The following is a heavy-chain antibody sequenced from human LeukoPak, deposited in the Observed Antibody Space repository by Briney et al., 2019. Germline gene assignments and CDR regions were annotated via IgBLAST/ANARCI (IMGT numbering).Heavy chain of an antibody. J-gene: IGHJ4*02. D-gene: IGHD2-2*01. CDR3: ARGLVRFDY. CDR1: GFTFSSCG. Sequence: GRSLRLSCAASGFTFSSCGMHWVRQAPGKGLEWVAVIWYDGTNKYYTDSVKGRFTISRDNSKNTLYLQMNSLRAEDTAFYYCARGLVRFDYWGQGTLVIVSS. CDR2: IWYDGTNK. V-gene: IGHV3-33*01.